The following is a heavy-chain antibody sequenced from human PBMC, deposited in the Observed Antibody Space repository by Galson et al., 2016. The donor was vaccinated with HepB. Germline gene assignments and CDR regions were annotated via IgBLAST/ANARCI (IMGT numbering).Heavy chain of an antibody. CDR3: AKAGSGYSENYFDY. CDR1: GFTFSNYA. V-gene: IGHV3-23*01. Sequence: SLRLSCAVSGFTFSNYAMTWVRQAPGKGLEWVSVISGGSGSGSIYYTDSVKGRFTISRDRSKNTLYPQMDSLRAEDTAIYYCAKAGSGYSENYFDYWGQGTLVTVSS. J-gene: IGHJ4*02. CDR2: ISGGSGSGSI. D-gene: IGHD5-12*01.